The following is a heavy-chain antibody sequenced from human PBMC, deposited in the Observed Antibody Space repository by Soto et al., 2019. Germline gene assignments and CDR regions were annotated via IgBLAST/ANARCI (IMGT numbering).Heavy chain of an antibody. Sequence: QVQLVQSGAEVKKPGSAVKVSCKTSGGTFSSYAISWVRQAPGQGLEWMGGSIPIFDTANYAQKLQGRVTITSDESTSTAYRQLSSLRSEDTTVYYCARHDCISTSCYYYYYYSMDVWGQGTTVTVSS. CDR3: ARHDCISTSCYYYYYYSMDV. J-gene: IGHJ6*02. D-gene: IGHD2-2*01. CDR2: SIPIFDTA. CDR1: GGTFSSYA. V-gene: IGHV1-69*05.